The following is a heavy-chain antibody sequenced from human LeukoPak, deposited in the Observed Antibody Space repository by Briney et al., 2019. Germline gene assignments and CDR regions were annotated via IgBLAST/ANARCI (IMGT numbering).Heavy chain of an antibody. D-gene: IGHD6-6*01. CDR3: ARGRLVSSQPFDY. Sequence: PSETLSLTCAVYGGSFSGYYWSWIRQPPGKGLEWIGEINHSGSTNYNPSLKSRVTISVDTSKNQFSLKLNSVTAADTAVYYCARGRLVSSQPFDYWGQGTLVTVSS. CDR2: INHSGST. J-gene: IGHJ4*02. CDR1: GGSFSGYY. V-gene: IGHV4-34*01.